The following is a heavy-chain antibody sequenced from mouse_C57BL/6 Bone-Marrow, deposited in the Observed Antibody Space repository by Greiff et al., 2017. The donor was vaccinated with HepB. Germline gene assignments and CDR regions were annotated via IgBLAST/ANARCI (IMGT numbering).Heavy chain of an antibody. CDR1: GYSITSGYY. V-gene: IGHV3-6*01. CDR2: ISYDGSN. J-gene: IGHJ3*01. CDR3: ASPSNWDMSWFAD. D-gene: IGHD4-1*01. Sequence: DVKLQESGPGLVKPSQSLSLTCSVTGYSITSGYYWNWIRQFPGNKLEWMGYISYDGSNNYNPSLKNRISITRDTSKNQFFLKLNSVTTEDTATYCCASPSNWDMSWFADWGQGTLVTVSA.